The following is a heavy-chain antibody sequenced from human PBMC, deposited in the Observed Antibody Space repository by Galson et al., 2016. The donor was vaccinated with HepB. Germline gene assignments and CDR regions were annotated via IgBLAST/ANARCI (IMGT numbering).Heavy chain of an antibody. CDR3: ARDEGKSSGGSSQFAY. CDR2: IKEDGNEK. D-gene: IGHD6-19*01. CDR1: GFTFSSYW. V-gene: IGHV3-7*03. J-gene: IGHJ4*02. Sequence: SLRLSCAVSGFTFSSYWMSWVRQAPGKGLEWVANIKEDGNEKYYVDSVKGRFSISRDNAKNSLYLQMNSLRAKDTAVYYCARDEGKSSGGSSQFAYWGQGTLVSVSS.